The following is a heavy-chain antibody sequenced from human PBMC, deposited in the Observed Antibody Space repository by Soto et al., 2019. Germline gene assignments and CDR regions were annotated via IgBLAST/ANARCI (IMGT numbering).Heavy chain of an antibody. CDR3: ARDRGANYYYYGMDV. J-gene: IGHJ6*02. V-gene: IGHV3-33*01. CDR2: IWYDGSNK. Sequence: QVKLVESRGGVVQPGRSLRLSCAASGFTFSSYGMHWVRQAPGKGPEWVAVIWYDGSNKYYADSVKGRFTISRDSSKNMLYLQMNSLRAEDTAVYYCARDRGANYYYYGMDVWGQGTTVTVSS. CDR1: GFTFSSYG.